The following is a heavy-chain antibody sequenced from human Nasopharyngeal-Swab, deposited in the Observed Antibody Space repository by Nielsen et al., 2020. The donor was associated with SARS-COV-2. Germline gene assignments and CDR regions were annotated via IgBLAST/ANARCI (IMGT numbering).Heavy chain of an antibody. CDR1: GYTFTSYG. J-gene: IGHJ6*02. Sequence: ASVKVSCKASGYTFTSYGISWVRQAPGQGLEWMGWISAYNGNTNYVQKFQGRVTMTRDTSTSTVYMELSSLRSEDTAVYYCARDPGMGTVTTTPAYYYGMDVWGQGTTVTVSS. V-gene: IGHV1-18*01. CDR2: ISAYNGNT. CDR3: ARDPGMGTVTTTPAYYYGMDV. D-gene: IGHD4-11*01.